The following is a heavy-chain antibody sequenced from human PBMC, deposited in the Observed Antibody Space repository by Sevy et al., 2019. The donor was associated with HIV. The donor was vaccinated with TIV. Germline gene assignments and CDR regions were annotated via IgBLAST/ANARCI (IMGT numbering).Heavy chain of an antibody. CDR3: ARDHVKDGDLGDYYYFAMDV. D-gene: IGHD4-17*01. CDR1: GFTFSDYY. CDR2: ISGSDGAI. Sequence: GGSLRLSCVASGFTFSDYYMSWIRQAPGTGLEWVSFISGSDGAIYYADPVKGRFTIARDNTKNSLYLQMTSLTAEDTAVYYCARDHVKDGDLGDYYYFAMDVWGQGTTVTVSS. V-gene: IGHV3-11*01. J-gene: IGHJ6*02.